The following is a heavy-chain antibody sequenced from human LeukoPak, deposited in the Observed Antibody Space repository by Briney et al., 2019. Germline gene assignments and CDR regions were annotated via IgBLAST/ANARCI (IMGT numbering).Heavy chain of an antibody. CDR1: GFTFSSYG. CDR2: ISYDGSNK. J-gene: IGHJ6*02. D-gene: IGHD1-20*01. V-gene: IGHV3-30*18. CDR3: AKGLYNWNPLHYGMDV. Sequence: GGSLRLSCAASGFTFSSYGMHWVRQAPGKGLEWVALISYDGSNKYYADSVKGRFTISRDNSKNTLYLQMNSLRAEDTALYYCAKGLYNWNPLHYGMDVWGQGTTVTVSS.